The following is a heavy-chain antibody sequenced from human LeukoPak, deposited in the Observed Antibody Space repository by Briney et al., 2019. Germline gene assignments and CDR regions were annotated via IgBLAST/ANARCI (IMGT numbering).Heavy chain of an antibody. Sequence: PGGSLRLSCAASGFSFSTSTMNWVRQAPGKGLEWVSSIGYTSTDKYYVASVKGRFTISRDNAENSLYLQMNSLRAEDTAVYYCASTFPYCSDDDCALGGQGTLVTVSS. CDR1: GFSFSTST. V-gene: IGHV3-21*01. J-gene: IGHJ1*01. D-gene: IGHD2-15*01. CDR3: ASTFPYCSDDDCAL. CDR2: IGYTSTDK.